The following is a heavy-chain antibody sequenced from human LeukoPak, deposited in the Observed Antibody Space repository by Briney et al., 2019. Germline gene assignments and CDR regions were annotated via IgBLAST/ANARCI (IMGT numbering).Heavy chain of an antibody. D-gene: IGHD1-26*01. J-gene: IGHJ4*02. CDR1: GFTFSSYS. V-gene: IGHV3-21*01. CDR2: ISSSSSYI. Sequence: GGSLRLSCAASGFTFSSYSMNWVRQAPRKGVEWVSSISSSSSYIYYADSVKGRFTISRDNAKNSLYLQMNSLRAEDTAVYYCARDPSTIYNSGSYGDYWGQGTLVTVSS. CDR3: ARDPSTIYNSGSYGDY.